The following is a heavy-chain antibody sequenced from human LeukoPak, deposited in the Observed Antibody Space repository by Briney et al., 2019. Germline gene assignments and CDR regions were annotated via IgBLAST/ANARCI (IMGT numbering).Heavy chain of an antibody. D-gene: IGHD3-22*01. Sequence: GGSLTLSCAASGFIFNTYSMNWVRQAPGKGLEWVSSISSSGSDKYYADSAKGRFTISRDNAKNSLYLQMSSLRAEDTAVYYCARDLGRSGYYTIDAFDVWGLATEVTVSS. CDR1: GFIFNTYS. V-gene: IGHV3-21*01. J-gene: IGHJ3*01. CDR2: ISSSGSDK. CDR3: ARDLGRSGYYTIDAFDV.